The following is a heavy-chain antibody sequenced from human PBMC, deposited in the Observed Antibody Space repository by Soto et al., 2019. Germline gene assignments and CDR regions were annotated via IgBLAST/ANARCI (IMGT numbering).Heavy chain of an antibody. V-gene: IGHV3-74*01. Sequence: EVQLVESGGGLVQPGESRRVSCAASVFTFSSHCRHWVRQAPGKGLVWVSRIKTDGRSTNYADSVQGRFTLSRDNAKNTLYLEMNSLRAEDTAVYFCARGVPNHYGFDGWGQGTTVTVSS. CDR1: VFTFSSHC. D-gene: IGHD2-8*01. J-gene: IGHJ3*01. CDR3: ARGVPNHYGFDG. CDR2: IKTDGRST.